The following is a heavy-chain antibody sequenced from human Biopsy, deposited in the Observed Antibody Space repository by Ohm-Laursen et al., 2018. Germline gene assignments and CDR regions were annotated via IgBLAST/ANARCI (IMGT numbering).Heavy chain of an antibody. D-gene: IGHD5-18*01. Sequence: SQTLSLTCNVSDGSIDNYHWTWIRQAPGKTLEWIGSITYRGSTYYNPSLKSRVTVSIHTSRNQFSLKLTSVTAADTAVYYCARDGWQGYTYGFFESWGQGTLVTVSS. CDR1: DGSIDNYH. CDR3: ARDGWQGYTYGFFES. J-gene: IGHJ4*02. CDR2: ITYRGST. V-gene: IGHV4-59*01.